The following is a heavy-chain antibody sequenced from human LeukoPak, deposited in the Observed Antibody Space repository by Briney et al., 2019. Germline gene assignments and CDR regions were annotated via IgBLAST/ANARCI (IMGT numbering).Heavy chain of an antibody. CDR1: GGSISSGDYY. D-gene: IGHD2-2*01. Sequence: PSETLSLTCTVSGGSISSGDYYWSWIRQPPGKGLEWIGYIYYSGSTYYNPSLKSRVTISVDTSKNQFSLKLSSVTAADTAVYYCANRLWGYCNSTSCHHPQSWGQGTLVTVSS. CDR2: IYYSGST. V-gene: IGHV4-30-4*01. J-gene: IGHJ4*02. CDR3: ANRLWGYCNSTSCHHPQS.